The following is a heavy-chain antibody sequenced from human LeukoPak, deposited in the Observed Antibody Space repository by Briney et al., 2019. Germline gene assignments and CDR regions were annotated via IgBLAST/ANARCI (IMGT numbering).Heavy chain of an antibody. Sequence: GGSLRLSCAAPGFTFSNYNMDWVRQAPGKSLEWVSSITSTSTYTFYADSVKGRFIISRDNAKHSLYLQMNSLSAEDTAVYYCARALQLLWFGELLLYFDYWGQGTLVTVSS. V-gene: IGHV3-21*01. CDR1: GFTFSNYN. J-gene: IGHJ4*02. D-gene: IGHD3-10*01. CDR3: ARALQLLWFGELLLYFDY. CDR2: ITSTSTYT.